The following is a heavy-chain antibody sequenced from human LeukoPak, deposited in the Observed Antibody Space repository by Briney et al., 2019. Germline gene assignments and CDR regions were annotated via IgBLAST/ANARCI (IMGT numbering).Heavy chain of an antibody. CDR2: IRSDGSTI. Sequence: GGSLRLSCTASGFTFSSYEMNWVRQAPGKGLEWVSYIRSDGSTIFYADSVKGRFTISRDNAKNSLYLQMNSLRAEDTAVYYCARQRWSWYFYMDVWGKGATVTISS. J-gene: IGHJ6*03. CDR3: ARQRWSWYFYMDV. V-gene: IGHV3-48*03. D-gene: IGHD2-15*01. CDR1: GFTFSSYE.